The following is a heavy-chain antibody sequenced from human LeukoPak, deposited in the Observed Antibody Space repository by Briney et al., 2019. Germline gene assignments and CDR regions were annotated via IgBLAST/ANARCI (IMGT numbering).Heavy chain of an antibody. Sequence: PGGSLRLSCAASGSTFDDYAMHWVRQAPGKGLEWVSGISWNSGSIGYADSVKGRFTISRDNAKNSLYLQMNSLRAEDMALYYCAKAYSSGWYGYFDYWGQGTLVTVSS. D-gene: IGHD6-19*01. CDR1: GSTFDDYA. J-gene: IGHJ4*02. CDR2: ISWNSGSI. V-gene: IGHV3-9*03. CDR3: AKAYSSGWYGYFDY.